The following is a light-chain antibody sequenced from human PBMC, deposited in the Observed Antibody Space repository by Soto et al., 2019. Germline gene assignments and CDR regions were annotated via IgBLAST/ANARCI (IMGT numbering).Light chain of an antibody. CDR1: QAVNTR. CDR2: LAS. V-gene: IGKV3D-11*01. J-gene: IGKJ1*01. Sequence: EIVLTQSPATLSSFPGDRVTLSCRASQAVNTRLAWYQHKPGQAPRLLIYLASNRAAGVPARFSGSGSGTDFTLTISSLQPEDFATYYCQQSYSTPQTFGQGTKVDIK. CDR3: QQSYSTPQT.